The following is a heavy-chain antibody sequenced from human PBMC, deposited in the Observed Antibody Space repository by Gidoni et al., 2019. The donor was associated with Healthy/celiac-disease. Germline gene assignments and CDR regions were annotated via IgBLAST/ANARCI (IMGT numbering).Heavy chain of an antibody. CDR2: IYHSGST. CDR3: ARDRGGGEYSTYYFDY. D-gene: IGHD3-10*01. CDR1: GGSIRSSNW. Sequence: QVQLQESGPGLVKPSGTLSLTCAVSGGSIRSSNWWSWVRQPPGKGLEWVGEIYHSGSTNYNPSLKSRVTISVDKSKNQFSLKLSSVTAADTAVYYCARDRGGGEYSTYYFDYWGQGTLVTVSS. J-gene: IGHJ4*02. V-gene: IGHV4-4*02.